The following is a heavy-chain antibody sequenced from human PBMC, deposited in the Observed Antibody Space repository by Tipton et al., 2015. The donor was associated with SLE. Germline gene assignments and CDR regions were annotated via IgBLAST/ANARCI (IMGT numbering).Heavy chain of an antibody. CDR2: IYSGGST. CDR3: ARDLRSALDY. V-gene: IGHV3-53*01. D-gene: IGHD3-10*01. Sequence: SLRLSCAASGFTFSSYWISWVRQAPGKGLEWVSVIYSGGSTYYADSVKGRFTISRDNSKNTLYLQMNSLRAEDTAVYYCARDLRSALDYWGQGTLVTVSS. CDR1: GFTFSSYW. J-gene: IGHJ4*02.